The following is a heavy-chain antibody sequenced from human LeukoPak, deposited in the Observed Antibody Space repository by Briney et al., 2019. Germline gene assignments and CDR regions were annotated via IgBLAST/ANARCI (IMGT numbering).Heavy chain of an antibody. D-gene: IGHD2-2*01. J-gene: IGHJ4*02. CDR1: GGTFSSYA. CDR3: ARVSGVGYCSSTSCPFGY. CDR2: IIPIFGTA. Sequence: SVKVSCKASGGTFSSYAISWVRQAPGQGLEWMGGIIPIFGTANYAQKFQGRVTITADESTSTAYMELSSLRSEDTAVYYCARVSGVGYCSSTSCPFGYWGQGTLVTVSS. V-gene: IGHV1-69*13.